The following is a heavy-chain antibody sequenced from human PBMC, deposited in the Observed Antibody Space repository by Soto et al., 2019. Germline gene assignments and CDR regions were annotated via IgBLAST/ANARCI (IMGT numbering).Heavy chain of an antibody. J-gene: IGHJ4*02. D-gene: IGHD6-19*01. CDR2: ISSSGSTI. CDR3: ARSGIAVAGSRFDY. Sequence: RRLSCAASGFTFSDYYMSWIRQAPGKGLEWVSYISSSGSTIYYADSVKGRFTISRDNAKNSLYLQMNSLRAEDTAVYYCARSGIAVAGSRFDYWGQGTRVTVSS. CDR1: GFTFSDYY. V-gene: IGHV3-11*01.